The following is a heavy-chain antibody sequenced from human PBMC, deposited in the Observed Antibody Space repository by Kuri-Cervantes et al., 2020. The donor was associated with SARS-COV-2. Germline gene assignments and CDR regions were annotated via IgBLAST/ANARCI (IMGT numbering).Heavy chain of an antibody. D-gene: IGHD2-2*01. CDR1: GGSISSSSYY. CDR2: IYYSGST. J-gene: IGHJ4*02. V-gene: IGHV4-39*01. CDR3: ARGTHIVVVPAAIDY. Sequence: SETLSLTCTVSGGSISSSSYYWGWIRQPPGKGLGWMGSIYYSGSTYYNPSLKSRVTISVDTSKNQFPLKLSSVPAADTAVYYCARGTHIVVVPAAIDYWGQGTLVTVSS.